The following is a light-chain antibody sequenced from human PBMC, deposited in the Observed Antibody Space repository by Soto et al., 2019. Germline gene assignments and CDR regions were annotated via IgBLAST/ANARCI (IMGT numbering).Light chain of an antibody. CDR2: DVS. CDR3: SSYTSSSTL. Sequence: QSALTQPASVSGSPGQSITISCTGTSSDVGDYNYVSWYQQHPGKAPKLMLYDVSNLPSGISKSFSGSKSGNTASLTISGLQSEDEADYYCSSYTSSSTLFGTGTKVTVI. CDR1: SSDVGDYNY. J-gene: IGLJ1*01. V-gene: IGLV2-14*01.